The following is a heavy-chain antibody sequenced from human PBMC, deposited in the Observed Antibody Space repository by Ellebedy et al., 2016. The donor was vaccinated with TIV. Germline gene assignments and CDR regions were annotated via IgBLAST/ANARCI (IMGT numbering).Heavy chain of an antibody. CDR2: INPVNGDT. CDR3: ARDAPNFVGAPDY. CDR1: GYTFTTYA. D-gene: IGHD1-26*01. Sequence: ASVKVSCKALGYTFTTYAMHWVRQAPGQRLEWMGWINPVNGDTKYSQKFQGRVTISRDTSATTAYMDLSTLRSEDTAVYYCARDAPNFVGAPDYWGQGTLVTVSS. V-gene: IGHV1-3*01. J-gene: IGHJ4*02.